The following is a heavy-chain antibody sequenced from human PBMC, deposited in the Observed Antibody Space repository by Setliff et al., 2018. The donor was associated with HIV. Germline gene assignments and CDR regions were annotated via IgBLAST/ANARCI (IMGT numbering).Heavy chain of an antibody. V-gene: IGHV1-2*06. J-gene: IGHJ3*02. CDR2: INPNTGDT. Sequence: ASVKVSCKASGYTFTGYFIHWVRQAPGQGLEWVGRINPNTGDTNYAQKFQDRVTMTRDTSINTAYMELSRLRSDDTAAYYCAREYDVLTGYYISAFDIWGQGTMVTVSS. D-gene: IGHD3-9*01. CDR1: GYTFTGYF. CDR3: AREYDVLTGYYISAFDI.